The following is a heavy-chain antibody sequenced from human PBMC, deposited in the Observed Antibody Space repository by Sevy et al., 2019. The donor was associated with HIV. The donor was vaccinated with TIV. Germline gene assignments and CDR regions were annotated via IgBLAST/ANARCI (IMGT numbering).Heavy chain of an antibody. Sequence: GGSLRISCTASGFTFGDYAMSWVRQAPGKGLEWVGFIRSKAYGGTTEYAASVKGRFTISRDDSKSIAYLQMNSLKTEDTAVYYCTRGLGPFDIWGQGTMVTVSS. J-gene: IGHJ3*02. CDR1: GFTFGDYA. V-gene: IGHV3-49*04. CDR2: IRSKAYGGTT. CDR3: TRGLGPFDI.